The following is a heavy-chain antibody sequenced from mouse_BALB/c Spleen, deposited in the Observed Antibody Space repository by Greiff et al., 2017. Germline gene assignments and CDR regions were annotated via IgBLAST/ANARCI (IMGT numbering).Heavy chain of an antibody. D-gene: IGHD2-4*01. J-gene: IGHJ4*01. CDR2: IDPANGNT. CDR1: GFNFKDTY. Sequence: EVQLQQSGAELVKPGASVKLSCTASGFNFKDTYMHWVKQRPEQGLEWIGRIDPANGNTKYDPKFQGKATITADTTSNTAYLQLSNLTSEDTAVYYFARQDYDYMDYWGQGTSVTVSS. CDR3: ARQDYDYMDY. V-gene: IGHV14-3*02.